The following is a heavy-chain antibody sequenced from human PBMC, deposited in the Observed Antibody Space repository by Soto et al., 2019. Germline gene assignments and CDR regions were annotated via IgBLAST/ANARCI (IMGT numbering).Heavy chain of an antibody. D-gene: IGHD6-19*01. CDR1: GFTFSDYY. CDR3: ARERSSGFNWFDP. J-gene: IGHJ5*02. V-gene: IGHV3-11*05. Sequence: QVQLVESGGGLVKPGGSLRLSCAASGFTFSDYYMSWIRQAPGKGLEWVSYISSSSSYTNYADSVKGRFTISRDNAKNSLYLQMNSLRAEDTAVYYCARERSSGFNWFDPWGQGTLVTVSS. CDR2: ISSSSSYT.